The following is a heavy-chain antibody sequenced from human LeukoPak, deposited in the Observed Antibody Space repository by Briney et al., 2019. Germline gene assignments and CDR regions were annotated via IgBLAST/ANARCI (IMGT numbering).Heavy chain of an antibody. Sequence: PSETLSLTCTVSGGSISSSSYYWGWIRQPPGRGLEWIGSIYYSGSTNYNPSLKSRVTISVDTSKNQFSLKLSSVTAADTAVYYCARAAPLHYYDSSGYYYHFDYWGQGTLVTVSS. V-gene: IGHV4-39*07. CDR3: ARAAPLHYYDSSGYYYHFDY. D-gene: IGHD3-22*01. CDR2: IYYSGST. J-gene: IGHJ4*02. CDR1: GGSISSSSYY.